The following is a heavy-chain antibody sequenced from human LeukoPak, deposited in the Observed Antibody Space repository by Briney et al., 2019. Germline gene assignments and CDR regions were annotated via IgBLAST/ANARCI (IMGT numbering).Heavy chain of an antibody. CDR2: IYPGDSDT. J-gene: IGHJ4*02. V-gene: IGHV5-51*01. Sequence: GESLKISCKGSGYSFTTYWIGWVRQMPGKGLELMGIIYPGDSDTRYSPSFQGQVTISADKSISTAYLQWSSLRASDTTMYYCARGDYYDSSGSVLDYWGQGTLVTVSS. D-gene: IGHD3-22*01. CDR1: GYSFTTYW. CDR3: ARGDYYDSSGSVLDY.